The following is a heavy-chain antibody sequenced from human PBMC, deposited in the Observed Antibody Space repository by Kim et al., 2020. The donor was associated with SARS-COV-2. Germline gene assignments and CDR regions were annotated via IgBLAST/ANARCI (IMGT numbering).Heavy chain of an antibody. J-gene: IGHJ6*02. D-gene: IGHD3-22*01. CDR3: AKATSAYYHTGMDV. V-gene: IGHV3-23*01. Sequence: TDSGKGRFTSSRDDSKNTLYLQMNSLRAEDSAVYYCAKATSAYYHTGMDVWGQGTTVTVSS.